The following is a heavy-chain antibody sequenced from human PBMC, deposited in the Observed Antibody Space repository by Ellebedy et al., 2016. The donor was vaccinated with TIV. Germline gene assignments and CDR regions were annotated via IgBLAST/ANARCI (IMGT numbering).Heavy chain of an antibody. D-gene: IGHD2-15*01. Sequence: SETLSLXXTVSGYSISSGYYWGWIRQPPGKGLEWIGSIYHSGSTYYNPSLKSRVTISVDTSKNQFSLKLSSVTAADTAVYYCARDNPYPPAGGTADWFDPWGQGTLVTVSS. CDR1: GYSISSGYY. J-gene: IGHJ5*02. V-gene: IGHV4-38-2*02. CDR2: IYHSGST. CDR3: ARDNPYPPAGGTADWFDP.